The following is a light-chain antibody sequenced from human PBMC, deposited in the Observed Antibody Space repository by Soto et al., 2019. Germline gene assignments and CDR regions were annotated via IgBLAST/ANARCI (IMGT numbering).Light chain of an antibody. CDR3: QHYNSYSEA. CDR1: QTISSW. CDR2: KAS. V-gene: IGKV1-5*03. Sequence: IQITQSPSIPSASLGVRVTITLVASQTISSWLAWYQQKPGKAPKLLIYKASTLKSGVPSRFSGSGSGTEFTLTISSLQPDDFATYYCQHYNSYSEAFGQGTKVDIK. J-gene: IGKJ1*01.